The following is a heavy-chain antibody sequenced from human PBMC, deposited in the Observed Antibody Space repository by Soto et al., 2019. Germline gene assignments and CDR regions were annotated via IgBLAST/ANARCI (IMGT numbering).Heavy chain of an antibody. J-gene: IGHJ6*03. Sequence: ASETLSLTCTVSGGSVSSSSYYWGWIRQPPGKGLEWIGYIYYSGSTYYNPSLKSRVTISVDTSKNQFSLKLGSVTAADTAVYYCARLGYCTNGVCYPYYYYMDVWGKGTTLTVSS. CDR3: ARLGYCTNGVCYPYYYYMDV. CDR1: GGSVSSSSYY. D-gene: IGHD2-8*01. CDR2: IYYSGST. V-gene: IGHV4-31*03.